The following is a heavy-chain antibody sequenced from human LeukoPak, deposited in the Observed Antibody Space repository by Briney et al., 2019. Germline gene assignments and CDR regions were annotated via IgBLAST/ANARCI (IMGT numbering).Heavy chain of an antibody. CDR2: IYSRGSA. Sequence: SGTLSQTCDVSGVSISSHYWNWIRQPAGKGLEWIGRIYSRGSAGSNVSVKSQVNMSADTSKNQCSLKVTSLTAADTAVYYCARERPGATPFDYWGQGTLVTVSS. D-gene: IGHD2-2*01. CDR1: GVSISSHY. V-gene: IGHV4-4*07. CDR3: ARERPGATPFDY. J-gene: IGHJ4*02.